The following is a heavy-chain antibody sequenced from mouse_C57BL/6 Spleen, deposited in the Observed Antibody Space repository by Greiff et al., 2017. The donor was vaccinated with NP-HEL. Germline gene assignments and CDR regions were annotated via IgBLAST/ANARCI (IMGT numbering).Heavy chain of an antibody. CDR2: IHPNSGST. CDR1: GYTFTSYW. J-gene: IGHJ3*01. V-gene: IGHV1-64*01. D-gene: IGHD2-1*01. CDR3: TLLPTSRGFAY. Sequence: VQLQQPGAELVKPGASVKLSCKASGYTFTSYWMHWVKQRPGQGLEWIGMIHPNSGSTNYNEKFKSKATLTVDKSSSTAYMHLSSLTSGDSAVYYCTLLPTSRGFAYWGQGTLVTVSA.